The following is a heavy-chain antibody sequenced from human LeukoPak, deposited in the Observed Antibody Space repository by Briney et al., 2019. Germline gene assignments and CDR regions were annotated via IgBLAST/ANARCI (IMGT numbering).Heavy chain of an antibody. V-gene: IGHV3-33*01. CDR3: ATDGDFYESGSSSVYSSDY. CDR2: IWYDGSNK. CDR1: GFTVISYG. J-gene: IGHJ4*02. D-gene: IGHD1-26*01. Sequence: GRSLRLSLAASGFTVISYGIHSVRQAAGKGREWVAVIWYDGSNKYYADSVKGRFTLYRDNSKTTVSLQMHSPRAEDTAVYYCATDGDFYESGSSSVYSSDYWGQGTLVTVSS.